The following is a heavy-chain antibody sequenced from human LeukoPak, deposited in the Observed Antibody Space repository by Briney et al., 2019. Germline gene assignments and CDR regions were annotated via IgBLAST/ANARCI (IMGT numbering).Heavy chain of an antibody. Sequence: GGSLRLSCAASGFPFSDYGMSWVRQAPGMGLEWVSSITGSGGRTNSADSVKGRFTISRDNSKNTLYLQMNSLRAEDTAVYYCAKVPNWNYLWFDPWGQGTLVTVSS. J-gene: IGHJ5*02. D-gene: IGHD1-7*01. V-gene: IGHV3-23*01. CDR3: AKVPNWNYLWFDP. CDR2: ITGSGGRT. CDR1: GFPFSDYG.